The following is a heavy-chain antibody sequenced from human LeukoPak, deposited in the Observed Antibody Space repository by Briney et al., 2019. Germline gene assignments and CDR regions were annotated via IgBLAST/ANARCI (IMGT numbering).Heavy chain of an antibody. J-gene: IGHJ5*02. CDR2: INHSGST. CDR3: AREYDFWSAPTKNWFDP. D-gene: IGHD3-3*01. CDR1: GGSFSGYY. Sequence: PSETLSLTCAVYGGSFSGYYWSWIRQPPGKGLEWIGEINHSGSTNYNPSLKSRVTISVDTSKNQFSLKLSSVTAADTAVYYCAREYDFWSAPTKNWFDPWGQGTLVTVSS. V-gene: IGHV4-34*01.